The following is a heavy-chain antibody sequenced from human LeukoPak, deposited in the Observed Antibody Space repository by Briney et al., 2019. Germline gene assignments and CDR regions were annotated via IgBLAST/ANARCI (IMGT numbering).Heavy chain of an antibody. Sequence: SETLSLTCAVYGGSFSGYFWSWIRPPPGKGVEWIGEINHSGSTNYNPSLKSRVTISVDTYKNQFSLKLSSVTAADTAVYYCARGGLAVAQKAFDIWGQGTMVTVSS. D-gene: IGHD6-19*01. CDR1: GGSFSGYF. CDR3: ARGGLAVAQKAFDI. J-gene: IGHJ3*02. CDR2: INHSGST. V-gene: IGHV4-34*01.